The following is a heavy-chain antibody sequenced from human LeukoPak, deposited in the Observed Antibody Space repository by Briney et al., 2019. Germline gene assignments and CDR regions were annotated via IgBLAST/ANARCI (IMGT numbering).Heavy chain of an antibody. CDR2: INSDGSST. CDR1: RFTFSSYW. V-gene: IGHV3-74*01. CDR3: ASGEFDYYDSIIF. Sequence: GGSLRLSCEASRFTFSSYWMHWVRQAPGKGLVWVSRINSDGSSTSYADSVKGRFTISRDNAKKTLYLQMNSLRAEDTAVYYCASGEFDYYDSIIFGGQGTLVTVSS. J-gene: IGHJ4*02. D-gene: IGHD3-22*01.